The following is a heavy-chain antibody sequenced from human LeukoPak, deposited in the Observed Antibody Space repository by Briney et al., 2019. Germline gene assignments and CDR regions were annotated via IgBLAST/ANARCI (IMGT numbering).Heavy chain of an antibody. D-gene: IGHD6-19*01. CDR3: ARDRGYSSFDY. CDR1: GFTFRTSW. J-gene: IGHJ4*02. V-gene: IGHV3-7*01. CDR2: INPDGSEK. Sequence: GGSLRLSCGASGFTFRTSWMNWVRQAPGKGLEWVASINPDGSEKYSVDSVKGRFTISRDDAKNSLYLQMNSLRAEDTAVYYCARDRGYSSFDYWGQGTLVTVSS.